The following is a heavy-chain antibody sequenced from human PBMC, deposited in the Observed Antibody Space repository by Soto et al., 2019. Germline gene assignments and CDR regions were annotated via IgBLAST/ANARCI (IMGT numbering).Heavy chain of an antibody. CDR1: GGSISSYY. J-gene: IGHJ3*02. Sequence: SEPLSLTCTVSGGSISSYYWSWIRQPPGKGLEWIGYIYYSGSTNYNPSLKSRVTISVDTSKNQFSLKLSSVTAADTAVYYCARASIAVAVWAFDIWGQGTMVTVSS. CDR2: IYYSGST. V-gene: IGHV4-59*01. CDR3: ARASIAVAVWAFDI. D-gene: IGHD6-19*01.